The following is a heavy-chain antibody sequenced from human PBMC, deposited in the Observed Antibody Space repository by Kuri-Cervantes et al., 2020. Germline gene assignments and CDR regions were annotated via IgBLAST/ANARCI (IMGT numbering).Heavy chain of an antibody. CDR1: GFTFSSYW. CDR3: AKDFTSFAQIPDAFDI. J-gene: IGHJ3*02. V-gene: IGHV3-21*04. D-gene: IGHD2-2*01. CDR2: ISSSSSYI. Sequence: GGSLRLSCAASGFTFSSYWMSWVRQAPGKGLEWVSSISSSSSYIYYADSVKGRFTTSRDNAKNSLYLQMNSLRAEDTALYYCAKDFTSFAQIPDAFDIWGQGTMVTVSS.